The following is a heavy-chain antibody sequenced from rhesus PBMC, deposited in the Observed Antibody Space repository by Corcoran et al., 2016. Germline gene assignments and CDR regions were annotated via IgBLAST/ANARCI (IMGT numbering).Heavy chain of an antibody. CDR2: IYTGSETN. V-gene: IGHV4S12*01. CDR3: VRYGNVDVVY. Sequence: QVQLQESGPGVVKPSATLSLTCDVSGAAIRAPYYFWTRIRQPPGKGLEWIGGIYTGSETNTYKPSLKSRVTIAKDTSKNQLSLKLSSVTATDTAVYYCVRYGNVDVVYWGQGVLVTVSS. CDR1: GAAIRAPYYF. D-gene: IGHD4-35*01. J-gene: IGHJ4*01.